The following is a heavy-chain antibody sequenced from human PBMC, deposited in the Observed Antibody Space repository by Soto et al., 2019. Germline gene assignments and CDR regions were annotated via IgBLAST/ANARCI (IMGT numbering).Heavy chain of an antibody. CDR1: GVSINTGGYY. J-gene: IGHJ4*02. Sequence: SETLSLTCTVSGVSINTGGYYWSWIRQLPGKGLEWIGYIYYSGTTYYNSSLRSRVTISVDTSQNRLSLKMTSVTAADTAMYYCAYYYDTSAYFDHWGQGTLVTVSS. CDR3: AYYYDTSAYFDH. CDR2: IYYSGTT. V-gene: IGHV4-31*03. D-gene: IGHD3-22*01.